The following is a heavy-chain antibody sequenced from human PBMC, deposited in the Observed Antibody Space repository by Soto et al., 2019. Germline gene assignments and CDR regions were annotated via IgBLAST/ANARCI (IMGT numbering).Heavy chain of an antibody. V-gene: IGHV4-59*08. J-gene: IGHJ4*02. CDR2: ISDSGST. CDR3: ARLGGFYQAFDS. D-gene: IGHD3-22*01. CDR1: GGSMSSYF. Sequence: TSETLSLTCTVSGGSMSSYFWSWIRQPPGRGLEWIGYISDSGSTNYKTSLKSRVTISVDTSKNQFSLKVTSVTAADTAVYYCARLGGFYQAFDSWGQGTLVTVSS.